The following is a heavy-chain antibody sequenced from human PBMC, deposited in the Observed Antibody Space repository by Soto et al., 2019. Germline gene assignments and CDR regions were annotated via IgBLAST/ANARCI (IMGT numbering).Heavy chain of an antibody. Sequence: GGSLRLSCAASGFTFSSYGMHWVRQAPGKGLEWVAVISYDGSNKYYADSVKGRFTISRDNSKNTLYLQMNSLRAEDTAVYYCVLSGGLVNWGQGTLVTVSS. CDR2: ISYDGSNK. V-gene: IGHV3-30*03. CDR1: GFTFSSYG. J-gene: IGHJ4*02. D-gene: IGHD2-15*01. CDR3: VLSGGLVN.